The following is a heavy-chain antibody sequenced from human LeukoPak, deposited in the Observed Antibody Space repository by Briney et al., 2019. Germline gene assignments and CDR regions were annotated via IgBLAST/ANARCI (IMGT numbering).Heavy chain of an antibody. CDR2: ISRSSGSTI. V-gene: IGHV3-48*01. CDR3: ARDKIQWLRYSYFDY. CDR1: GFTFSLYG. J-gene: IGHJ4*02. D-gene: IGHD5-12*01. Sequence: TGGCLRLSCKASGFTFSLYGMNWVRQAPGRGLEWLSYISRSSGSTIYYAQSARGRFTISRDDAKNTLYLQMNSLRADDTAVYFWARDKIQWLRYSYFDYWGQGVLVTVSS.